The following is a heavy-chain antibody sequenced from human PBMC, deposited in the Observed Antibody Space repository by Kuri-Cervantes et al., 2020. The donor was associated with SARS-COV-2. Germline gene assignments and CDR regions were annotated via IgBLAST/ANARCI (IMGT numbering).Heavy chain of an antibody. CDR3: ARWYCSGGSCYSRRGWFDP. CDR2: ISYDGSNK. D-gene: IGHD2-15*01. J-gene: IGHJ5*02. Sequence: GESLKISCAASGFTFSSYGMHWVRQAPGKGLEWVAVISYDGSNKYYADSVKGRFTISRGNSKNTLYLQMNSLRAEDTAVYYCARWYCSGGSCYSRRGWFDPWGQGTLVTVSS. V-gene: IGHV3-30*03. CDR1: GFTFSSYG.